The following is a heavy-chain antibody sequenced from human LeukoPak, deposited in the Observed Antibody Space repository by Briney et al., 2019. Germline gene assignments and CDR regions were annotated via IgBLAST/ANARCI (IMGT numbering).Heavy chain of an antibody. Sequence: LETLSLTCTVSDGSISSSSYYWGWIRQPPGKGLEWIGSIYYSGSTYYNPSLKSRVTISVDTSKNQFSLKLSSVTAADTAVYYCARCDGLLSTITGYNWFDPWGQGTLVTVSS. CDR1: DGSISSSSYY. V-gene: IGHV4-39*01. CDR2: IYYSGST. J-gene: IGHJ5*02. CDR3: ARCDGLLSTITGYNWFDP. D-gene: IGHD2-2*01.